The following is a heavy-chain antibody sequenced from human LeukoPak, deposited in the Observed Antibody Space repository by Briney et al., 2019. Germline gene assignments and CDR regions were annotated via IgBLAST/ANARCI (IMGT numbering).Heavy chain of an antibody. Sequence: GGSLRLSCAASGFTFSSYWMSWVRQAPGKGLEWVANIKQDGSEKYYVDSVKGRFTISKDNSKNTVYLQMSSLRVDDTAVYYCAKAASSSWPSYYYGMDVWGQGTTVTVSS. CDR1: GFTFSSYW. J-gene: IGHJ6*02. CDR3: AKAASSSWPSYYYGMDV. CDR2: IKQDGSEK. V-gene: IGHV3-7*03. D-gene: IGHD6-13*01.